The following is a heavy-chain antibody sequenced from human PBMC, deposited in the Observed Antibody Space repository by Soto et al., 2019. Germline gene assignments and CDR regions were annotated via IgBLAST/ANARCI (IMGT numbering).Heavy chain of an antibody. CDR3: ARDKITGLFDY. D-gene: IGHD2-8*02. CDR1: GGSFSGYY. J-gene: IGHJ4*02. CDR2: INHSGST. V-gene: IGHV4-34*01. Sequence: QVQLQQWGAGLLKPSETLSLTCAVYGGSFSGYYWTWIRQPPGTGLEWIGEINHSGSTNYNPSLXXXXXXXXXXXXXXXXXXXXXXTXXXXXXXYCARDKITGLFDYWGQGTLVTVSS.